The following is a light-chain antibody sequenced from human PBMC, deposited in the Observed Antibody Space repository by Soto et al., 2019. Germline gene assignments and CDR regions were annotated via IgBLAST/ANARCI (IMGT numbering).Light chain of an antibody. Sequence: QSVLTQPPSVSGAPGQSVTISCSGSSSNIGAGYDVHWYQQLPGAATKLLIYSSTNRPSGVPDRVSTSESGTSASLAITGLQDEDEADYYSHSCDSSLVVFGGGTKLTVL. V-gene: IGLV1-40*01. CDR3: HSCDSSLVV. CDR1: SSNIGAGYD. J-gene: IGLJ2*01. CDR2: SST.